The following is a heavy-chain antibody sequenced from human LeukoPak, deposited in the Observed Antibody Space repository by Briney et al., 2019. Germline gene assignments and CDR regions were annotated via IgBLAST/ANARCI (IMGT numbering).Heavy chain of an antibody. V-gene: IGHV3-49*04. J-gene: IGHJ4*02. CDR2: IRSKAYGGAT. Sequence: GGSLRLSCAASGFTFSSYSMNWVRQAPGKGLEWVGFIRSKAYGGATENAASVKGRFTISRDDSKSIAYLQMNSLKTEDTAVYYCARGGVYCSSVSCSVDYWGQGILVTVSS. D-gene: IGHD2-2*01. CDR1: GFTFSSYS. CDR3: ARGGVYCSSVSCSVDY.